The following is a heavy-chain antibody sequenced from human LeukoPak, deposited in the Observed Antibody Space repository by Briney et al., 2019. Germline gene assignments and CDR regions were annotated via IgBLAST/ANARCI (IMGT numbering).Heavy chain of an antibody. CDR1: GGSFIGFH. D-gene: IGHD5-12*01. CDR3: ARSFVDIVATCTFDI. J-gene: IGHJ3*02. CDR2: INHSGST. Sequence: SETLSLTCAVYGGSFIGFHWNWIRQPPGKGLEWIGDINHSGSTNYNPSLKSRVTISVDTSKNQFSLKLSSVTAADTAVYYCARSFVDIVATCTFDIWGQGTMVTVSS. V-gene: IGHV4-34*01.